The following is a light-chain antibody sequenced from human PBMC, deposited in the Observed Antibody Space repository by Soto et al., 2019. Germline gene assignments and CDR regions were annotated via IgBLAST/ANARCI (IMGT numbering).Light chain of an antibody. V-gene: IGKV1-5*03. Sequence: DIQMTQSPSTLSASVGDRVTITCRASQSISSWLAWYQQKPGKAPKLLIYKASSLESGVPSRFSGSGSGTEFTLTISSLQPDDFATYYCKQYNSYTLGQGTKVDIK. CDR2: KAS. CDR3: KQYNSYT. J-gene: IGKJ1*01. CDR1: QSISSW.